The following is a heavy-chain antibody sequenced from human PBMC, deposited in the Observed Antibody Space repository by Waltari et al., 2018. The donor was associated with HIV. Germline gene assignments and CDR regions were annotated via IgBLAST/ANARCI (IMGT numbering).Heavy chain of an antibody. CDR3: ARGAASNTFNSYFDS. V-gene: IGHV1-69*13. D-gene: IGHD6-25*01. CDR1: GGSFSNNA. J-gene: IGHJ4*02. CDR2: IIPVFGTT. Sequence: QVQLVQSGAEVKKPGSSVKVSCKASGGSFSNNAISWVRQAPGQGLDGMGGIIPVFGTTYYSQKFQGRVTITADVSLTTAYMDLSSLGSDDTAFYFCARGAASNTFNSYFDSWGQGVLVTVSS.